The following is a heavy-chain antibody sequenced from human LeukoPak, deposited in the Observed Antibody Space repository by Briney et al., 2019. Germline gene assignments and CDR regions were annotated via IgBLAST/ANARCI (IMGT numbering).Heavy chain of an antibody. CDR1: GFTFSSYT. CDR3: ARGSNSGYSSSWYCDY. J-gene: IGHJ4*02. Sequence: GGSLRLSCAASGFTFSSYTMNWVRQTPGKGLEWVSSVSSGSSDIYYADSVKGRCTISRDNANNSLYLQMNNLRAQDTAVYCWARGSNSGYSSSWYCDYWGQGALVTVSS. D-gene: IGHD6-13*01. CDR2: VSSGSSDI. V-gene: IGHV3-21*01.